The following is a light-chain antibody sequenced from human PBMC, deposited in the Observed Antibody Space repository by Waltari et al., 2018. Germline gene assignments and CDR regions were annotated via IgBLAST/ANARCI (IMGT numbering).Light chain of an antibody. Sequence: QSALTQPRSVSGSPGQSVTISCTRTSSHVGGYTYVSWYQQHPGKAPKLMIYDVSKRPSGVPDRFSGSKSGNTASLTISGLQAEDEADYYCCSYAGSYTLYVFGTGTKVTVL. CDR1: SSHVGGYTY. CDR3: CSYAGSYTLYV. J-gene: IGLJ1*01. CDR2: DVS. V-gene: IGLV2-11*01.